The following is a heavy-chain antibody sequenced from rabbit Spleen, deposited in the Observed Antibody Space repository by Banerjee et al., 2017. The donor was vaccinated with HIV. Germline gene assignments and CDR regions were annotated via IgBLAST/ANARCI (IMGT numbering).Heavy chain of an antibody. Sequence: QEQLVESGGGLVKPEGSLTLTCKASGVSFSDKDVMCWVRQAPGKGLEWIACINIVTGKAVYASWAKGRFTFSKTSSTTVTLQMTSLTAADTATYFCARDLASVVGWNFNLWGPGTLVTVS. J-gene: IGHJ4*01. V-gene: IGHV1S45*01. CDR3: ARDLASVVGWNFNL. CDR2: INIVTGKA. CDR1: GVSFSDKDV. D-gene: IGHD3-1*01.